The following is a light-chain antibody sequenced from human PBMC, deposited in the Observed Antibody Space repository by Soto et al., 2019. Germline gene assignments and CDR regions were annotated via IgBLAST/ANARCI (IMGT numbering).Light chain of an antibody. J-gene: IGKJ4*01. V-gene: IGKV3-15*01. CDR2: VAS. CDR3: QHYNVWPLT. Sequence: EIVMTQSPATLSVSPGERATLSCRASQSVSSNLAWYQQKPGQTPKLLIYVASNSATGIPARFSGSGSGTEFTLTISSLQSEDFSVYYCQHYNVWPLTFGGGTKVEFK. CDR1: QSVSSN.